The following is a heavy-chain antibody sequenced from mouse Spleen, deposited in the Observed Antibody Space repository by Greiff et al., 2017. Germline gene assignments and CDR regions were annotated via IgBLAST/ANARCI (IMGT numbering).Heavy chain of an antibody. V-gene: IGHV5-9*04. Sequence: DVHLVESGGGLVKPGGSLKLSCAASGFTFSSYTMSWVRQTPAKRLEWVATISSGGGNTYYPDSVKGRFTISRDNARNTLYLQMSSPRSEDTAMYYCARQGGYDGYYYAMDYWGQGTSVTVSS. CDR1: GFTFSSYT. D-gene: IGHD2-3*01. CDR3: ARQGGYDGYYYAMDY. J-gene: IGHJ4*01. CDR2: ISSGGGNT.